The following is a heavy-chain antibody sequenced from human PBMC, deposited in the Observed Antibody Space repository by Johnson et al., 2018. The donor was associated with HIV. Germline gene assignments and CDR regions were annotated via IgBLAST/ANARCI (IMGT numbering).Heavy chain of an antibody. D-gene: IGHD6-19*01. CDR1: GFTFSSYW. J-gene: IGHJ3*02. Sequence: VQLVESGGGLVQPGGSLRLSCAASGFTFSSYWMHWVRQVAGKGLVWVARINSDGSRTNYADSVKGRFTISRDNAKNTLYLQMNSLRVEDTALYYCARDRARWSSGWYNDAFDIWGQGTMVTVSS. CDR3: ARDRARWSSGWYNDAFDI. CDR2: INSDGSRT. V-gene: IGHV3-74*01.